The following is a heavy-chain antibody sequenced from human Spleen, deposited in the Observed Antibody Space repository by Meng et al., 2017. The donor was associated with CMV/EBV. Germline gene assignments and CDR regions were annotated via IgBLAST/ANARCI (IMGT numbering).Heavy chain of an antibody. CDR1: GASFSSITYS. CDR2: IYYDGST. CDR3: ARGVGAFDV. Sequence: SVTLSLTCSVSGASFSSITYSWGWIRQPPGKGLEWIGTIYYDGSTYYNPSLKSRVSISVDPSKSHFSLRLSSVTAADTALYYCARGVGAFDVWGQGTRVTVSS. V-gene: IGHV4-39*07. J-gene: IGHJ3*01.